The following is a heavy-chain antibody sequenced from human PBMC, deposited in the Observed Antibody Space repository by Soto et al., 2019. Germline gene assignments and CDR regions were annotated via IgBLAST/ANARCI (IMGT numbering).Heavy chain of an antibody. V-gene: IGHV3-23*01. CDR2: ISGSGGST. J-gene: IGHJ4*02. CDR1: GFTFSSYA. Sequence: PGGSLRLSCAASGFTFSSYAMSWVRQAPGKGLEWVSAISGSGGSTYYADSVKGRFTISRDNSKNTLYLQMNSLRAEDTAVYYRAKDSFSSLYYYDSSGYYYDYWGQGTLVTVSS. D-gene: IGHD3-22*01. CDR3: AKDSFSSLYYYDSSGYYYDY.